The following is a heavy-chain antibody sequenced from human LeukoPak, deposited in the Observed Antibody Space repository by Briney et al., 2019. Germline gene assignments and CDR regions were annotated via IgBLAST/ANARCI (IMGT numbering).Heavy chain of an antibody. J-gene: IGHJ4*02. Sequence: GGSLRLSCAASGFSLSRYWMTWVRQAPGKGLEWVANIKGDESDDHYVSSVRGRFTISRDNAKTSLYLQMNNLRAEDTGVYYCARVADYDFLSGYYSPFDHWGQGVLVIVSS. CDR1: GFSLSRYW. D-gene: IGHD3-3*01. V-gene: IGHV3-7*01. CDR2: IKGDESDD. CDR3: ARVADYDFLSGYYSPFDH.